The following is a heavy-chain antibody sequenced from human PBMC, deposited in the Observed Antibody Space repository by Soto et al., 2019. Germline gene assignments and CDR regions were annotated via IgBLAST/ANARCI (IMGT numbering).Heavy chain of an antibody. J-gene: IGHJ4*02. CDR2: ISGSGGST. Sequence: PGGSLRLSCAASGFTFSSYAMSWVRQAPGKGLEWVSAISGSGGSTYYADSVKGRFTISRDNSKNTLYLQMNSLGAEDTAVYYCANPVVPAAMVQFDYWGQGTLVTVSS. V-gene: IGHV3-23*01. CDR3: ANPVVPAAMVQFDY. CDR1: GFTFSSYA. D-gene: IGHD2-2*01.